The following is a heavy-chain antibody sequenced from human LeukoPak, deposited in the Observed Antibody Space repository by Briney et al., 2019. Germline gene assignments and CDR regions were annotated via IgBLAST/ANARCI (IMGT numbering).Heavy chain of an antibody. J-gene: IGHJ2*01. CDR1: GFAFSSFA. CDR3: ARGLRDCTSTSCFKYWHFDL. Sequence: GGSLRLSCTASGFAFSSFAMNWVRQAPGKGLEYVSAISTNGGSTYYANSVKGRFTISRDNSKNTLYLQVGSLRAEDMAVYYCARGLRDCTSTSCFKYWHFDLWGRGTLVTVSS. D-gene: IGHD2-2*01. V-gene: IGHV3-64*01. CDR2: ISTNGGST.